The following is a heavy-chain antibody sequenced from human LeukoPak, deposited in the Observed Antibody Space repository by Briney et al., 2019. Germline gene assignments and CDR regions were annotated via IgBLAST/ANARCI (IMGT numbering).Heavy chain of an antibody. V-gene: IGHV4-59*01. D-gene: IGHD6-19*01. J-gene: IGHJ6*03. CDR2: IYYSGST. Sequence: SETLSLTCTVSGGSISSYYWSWIRQPPGKGLECIGYIYYSGSTNYNPSLKSRVTISVATSKNQFSLKLTSVTAADTAVYFCARERGGSKLTGLYGRDYYYMDVWGKGTTVTVSS. CDR3: ARERGGSKLTGLYGRDYYYMDV. CDR1: GGSISSYY.